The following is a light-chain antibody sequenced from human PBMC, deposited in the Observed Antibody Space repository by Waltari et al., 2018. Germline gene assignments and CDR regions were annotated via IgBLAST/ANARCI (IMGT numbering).Light chain of an antibody. CDR1: QSLVHSDGNTY. V-gene: IGKV2-30*02. CDR2: KVS. Sequence: DVVMTQSPLSLPVTLGQPASISCRSSQSLVHSDGNTYLNWFQQRPGQSPRRLIYKVSNRDSGVPDRLSGSGSGTDFTLKISRVEAEDVGVYYCMQGTHWPPITFGQGTRLDIK. J-gene: IGKJ5*01. CDR3: MQGTHWPPIT.